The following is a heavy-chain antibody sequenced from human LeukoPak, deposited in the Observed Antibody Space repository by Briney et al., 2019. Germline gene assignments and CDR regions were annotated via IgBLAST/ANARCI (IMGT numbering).Heavy chain of an antibody. CDR2: ISAYNGNA. V-gene: IGHV1-18*01. D-gene: IGHD1-20*01. Sequence: ASVKVSCKASGYTFSSYGISWVRQAPGQGLEWMGWISAYNGNANYAQKLQGRVTITADESTSTAYMELSSLRSEDTAVYYCARGLTDYYYYYYMDVWGKGTTVTISS. CDR1: GYTFSSYG. CDR3: ARGLTDYYYYYYMDV. J-gene: IGHJ6*03.